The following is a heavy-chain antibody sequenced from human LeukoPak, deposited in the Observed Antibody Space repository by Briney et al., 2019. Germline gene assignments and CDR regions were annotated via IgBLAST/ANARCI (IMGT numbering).Heavy chain of an antibody. J-gene: IGHJ1*01. CDR2: IYYSGST. Sequence: SETLSLTCTVSGGSISNYYWSWIRQPPGKGLEWIGCIYYSGSTNYNPSLKSRVTISVDTSKNQFSLKLSSVTAADTAVYYCARSHHGSSWSYQHWGQGTLVTVSS. CDR3: ARSHHGSSWSYQH. V-gene: IGHV4-59*01. D-gene: IGHD6-13*01. CDR1: GGSISNYY.